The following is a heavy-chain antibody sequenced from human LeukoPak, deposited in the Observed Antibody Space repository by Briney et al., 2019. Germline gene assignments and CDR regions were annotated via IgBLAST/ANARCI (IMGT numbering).Heavy chain of an antibody. CDR1: GGSISSYY. CDR3: ARRFRTGGDLHHDAYDV. CDR2: VYYIGKP. Sequence: SETLSLTCTVSGGSISSYYWSWIRQPPGKELEWIGHVYYIGKPTCSPSLESRVSISVDTSKNQFSLELTSVTAADTAVYYCARRFRTGGDLHHDAYDVWGQGTVVTVSS. D-gene: IGHD3-16*01. J-gene: IGHJ3*01. V-gene: IGHV4-59*12.